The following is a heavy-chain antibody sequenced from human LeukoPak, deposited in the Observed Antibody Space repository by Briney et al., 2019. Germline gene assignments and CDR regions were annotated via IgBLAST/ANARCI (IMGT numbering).Heavy chain of an antibody. CDR1: GYTFTSYG. CDR2: ISAYNGNT. J-gene: IGHJ6*03. V-gene: IGHV1-18*01. D-gene: IGHD3-16*01. CDR3: ATKLLGSYYMDV. Sequence: ASVKVSCKASGYTFTSYGISWVRQAPGQGLEWMGWISAYNGNTGYAQKFQGRVTITADESTSTAYMGLSSLRSEDTAVYYCATKLLGSYYMDVWGKGTTVTVSS.